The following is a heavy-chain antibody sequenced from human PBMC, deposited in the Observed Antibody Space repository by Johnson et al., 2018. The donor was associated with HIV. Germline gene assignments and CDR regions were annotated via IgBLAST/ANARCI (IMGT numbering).Heavy chain of an antibody. D-gene: IGHD1-26*01. J-gene: IGHJ3*02. CDR1: GFTFSNYG. Sequence: QVQLVESGGGLVQPGGSVRLSCAASGFTFSNYGMHWVRQAPGKGLEWVAVISYDGSNTYYADSVKGRFPISRDNSKNTLYLQMNSLRAEDTALYYCARDFGLEWELDGAFDIWGQGTMVTVSS. CDR3: ARDFGLEWELDGAFDI. CDR2: ISYDGSNT. V-gene: IGHV3-30*03.